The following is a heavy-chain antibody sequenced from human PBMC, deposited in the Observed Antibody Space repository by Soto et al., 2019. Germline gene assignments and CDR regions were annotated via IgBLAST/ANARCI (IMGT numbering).Heavy chain of an antibody. D-gene: IGHD6-6*01. CDR3: ARQPHYKYSSSSGSGYYYYYGMDV. J-gene: IGHJ6*02. Sequence: ASVKVSCKASGYTFTSYDINWVRQATGQGLERMGWMNPNSGNTGYAQKFQGRVTMTRNTSISTAYMELSSLRSEDTAVYYCARQPHYKYSSSSGSGYYYYYGMDVWGQGTTVTVSS. CDR2: MNPNSGNT. CDR1: GYTFTSYD. V-gene: IGHV1-8*01.